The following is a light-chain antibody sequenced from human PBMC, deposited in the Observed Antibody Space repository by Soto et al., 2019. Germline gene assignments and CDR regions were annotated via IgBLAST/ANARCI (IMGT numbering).Light chain of an antibody. CDR3: QQYSSYSRT. V-gene: IGKV1-5*01. J-gene: IGKJ1*01. Sequence: DIQMTQSPSTLSASGGDRVTITCRASQSISSWLAWYQQKPGKAPNLLIYDASALESGVPSRFSGSGSGTEFTLTISSLQPDDFAAYYCQQYSSYSRTFGQGTKVHIK. CDR1: QSISSW. CDR2: DAS.